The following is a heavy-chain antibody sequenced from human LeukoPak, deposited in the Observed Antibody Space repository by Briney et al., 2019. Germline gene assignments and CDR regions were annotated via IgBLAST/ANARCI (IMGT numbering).Heavy chain of an antibody. CDR3: ARTGIYSGSYSPWFDP. CDR2: IIPIFGTA. V-gene: IGHV1-69*13. CDR1: GGTFSSYA. D-gene: IGHD1-26*01. Sequence: ASVTVSCKASGGTFSSYAISWVRQAPGQGLEWMGGIIPIFGTANYAQKFQGRVTITADESTSTAYMELSSLRSEDTAVYYCARTGIYSGSYSPWFDPWGQGTLVTVSS. J-gene: IGHJ5*02.